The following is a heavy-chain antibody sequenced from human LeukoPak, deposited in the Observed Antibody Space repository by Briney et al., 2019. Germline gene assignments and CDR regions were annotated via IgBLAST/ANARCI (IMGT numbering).Heavy chain of an antibody. CDR2: ISTGSSTT. CDR3: ARDLGYCTNGVCHTRFDY. V-gene: IGHV3-48*02. CDR1: EFAFSTYN. J-gene: IGHJ4*02. D-gene: IGHD2-8*01. Sequence: GGSLRLSCAASEFAFSTYNMNWVRQAPGEGLEWVSYISTGSSTTYYADSVKGRFTISRDNVENSLYLQMNSLRDEDTAVYYCARDLGYCTNGVCHTRFDYWGQGTLVAVSS.